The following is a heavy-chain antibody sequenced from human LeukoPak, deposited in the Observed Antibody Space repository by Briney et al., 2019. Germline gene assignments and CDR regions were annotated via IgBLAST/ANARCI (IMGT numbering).Heavy chain of an antibody. CDR2: INPNSGGT. D-gene: IGHD3-10*01. CDR3: ARAGFGELPSYGMDV. CDR1: VYTFTGYY. V-gene: IGHV1-2*02. J-gene: IGHJ6*02. Sequence: ASVTVSFKSSVYTFTGYYMHWVRQAPGQGLEWMGWINPNSGGTNYAQKFQGRVTMTRDTCISTAYMELSRLRSDDTAVYYCARAGFGELPSYGMDVWGQGTTVTVSS.